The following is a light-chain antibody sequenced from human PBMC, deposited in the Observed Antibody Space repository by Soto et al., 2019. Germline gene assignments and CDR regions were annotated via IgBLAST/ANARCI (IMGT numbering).Light chain of an antibody. V-gene: IGLV2-14*01. CDR3: SSYTSNNILV. CDR1: SSDIGAYNY. CDR2: DVS. J-gene: IGLJ2*01. Sequence: QSALTQPASVSGSPGQSITISCTGTSSDIGAYNYVSWYQQHPGKAPKLMIFDVSDRPSGVSNRFSGSKSGNTASLTISGLQAEDEADYYCSSYTSNNILVFGGGTKLTVL.